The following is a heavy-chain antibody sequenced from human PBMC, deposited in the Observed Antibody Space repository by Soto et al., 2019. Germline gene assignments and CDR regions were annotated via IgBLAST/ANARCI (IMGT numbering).Heavy chain of an antibody. Sequence: ASVKVSCKASGYTFTSYGISWVRQAPGQGLEWMGRIIPYHGNTNYAQKLQGRVTMTADKSTSTAYMELSSLRSEDTAVYYCAREGVDYSASPFDYWGQGTLVTVSS. CDR3: AREGVDYSASPFDY. CDR1: GYTFTSYG. J-gene: IGHJ4*02. V-gene: IGHV1-18*01. D-gene: IGHD2-15*01. CDR2: IIPYHGNT.